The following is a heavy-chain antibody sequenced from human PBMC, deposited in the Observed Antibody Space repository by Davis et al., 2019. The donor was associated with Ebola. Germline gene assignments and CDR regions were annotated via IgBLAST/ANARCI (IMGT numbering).Heavy chain of an antibody. J-gene: IGHJ6*02. CDR2: IYPGDSDT. Sequence: GESLKISCKGSGYSFTSYWIGWVRQMPGKGLEWMGLIYPGDSDTRYSPYFQGQVTISADKSNRTAYLQWSSLKASDTAMYYCARLANLVVVPAGGMDVWGQGTTVTVSS. CDR3: ARLANLVVVPAGGMDV. D-gene: IGHD2-2*01. V-gene: IGHV5-51*01. CDR1: GYSFTSYW.